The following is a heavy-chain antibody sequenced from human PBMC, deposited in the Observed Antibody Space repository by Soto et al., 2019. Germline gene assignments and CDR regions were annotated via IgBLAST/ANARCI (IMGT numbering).Heavy chain of an antibody. D-gene: IGHD3-22*01. Sequence: GGSLRLSCAASGFTFSSYSMNWVRQAPGKGLEWVSYISSSSSTIYYADSVKGRFTISRDNAKNSLYLQMNSLRDEDTAVYYCARESGTDYYDSSGYPNWGQGTLVTVSS. V-gene: IGHV3-48*02. CDR2: ISSSSSTI. CDR3: ARESGTDYYDSSGYPN. J-gene: IGHJ4*02. CDR1: GFTFSSYS.